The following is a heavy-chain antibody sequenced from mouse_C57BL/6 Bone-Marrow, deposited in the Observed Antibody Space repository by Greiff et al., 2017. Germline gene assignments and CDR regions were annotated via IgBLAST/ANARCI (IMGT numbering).Heavy chain of an antibody. D-gene: IGHD1-1*01. J-gene: IGHJ2*01. CDR1: GYAFSNSW. V-gene: IGHV1-82*01. CDR2: IYPGDGDT. Sequence: QVQLQQSGPELVKPGASVKISCKASGYAFSNSWMNWVKQRNGKGLAWSGRIYPGDGDTNYNGKFKGKATLTADKSSSTAYMQLSSLTSEDAAVYFCARDYGSSPGYWGQGTTLTVSS. CDR3: ARDYGSSPGY.